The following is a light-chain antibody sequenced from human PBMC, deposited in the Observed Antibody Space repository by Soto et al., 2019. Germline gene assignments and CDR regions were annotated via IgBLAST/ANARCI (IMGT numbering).Light chain of an antibody. Sequence: DIQLTQSPSSLSASVGDRVTITCRASQAISSYLAWYQQKPGKVPELLIYATSTLQSGAKSRFSGSGSGTDFTLTISYLQPEDVATYDCHKYGYAPSFGGGTEVEIK. V-gene: IGKV1-27*01. J-gene: IGKJ4*01. CDR1: QAISSY. CDR3: HKYGYAPS. CDR2: ATS.